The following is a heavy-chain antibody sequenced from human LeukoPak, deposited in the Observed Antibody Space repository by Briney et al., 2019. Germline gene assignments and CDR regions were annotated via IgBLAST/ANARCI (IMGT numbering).Heavy chain of an antibody. D-gene: IGHD3-3*01. CDR1: GYTFTGYY. CDR2: INPNSGGT. Sequence: ASVTVSCTASGYTFTGYYMHWVRQAPGQGLEWMGWINPNSGGTNYAQKFQGRVTMTRDTSISTAYMELSRLRSDDTAVYYCARDLPRLRFLEWLPTYYFDYWGQGTLVTVSS. V-gene: IGHV1-2*02. J-gene: IGHJ4*02. CDR3: ARDLPRLRFLEWLPTYYFDY.